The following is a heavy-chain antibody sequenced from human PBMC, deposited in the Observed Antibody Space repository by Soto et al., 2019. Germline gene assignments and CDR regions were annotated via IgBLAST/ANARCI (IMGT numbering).Heavy chain of an antibody. D-gene: IGHD6-6*01. Sequence: GGSLRLSCAASGFTFSSYSMNWVRQAPGKGLEWVSYISSSSSTIYYADSVKGRFTISRDNAKNSLYLQMNSLRDEDTAVYYCARELIDYTEGQLVIKDGMDVWGQGTTVTVSS. CDR3: ARELIDYTEGQLVIKDGMDV. CDR2: ISSSSSTI. V-gene: IGHV3-48*02. J-gene: IGHJ6*02. CDR1: GFTFSSYS.